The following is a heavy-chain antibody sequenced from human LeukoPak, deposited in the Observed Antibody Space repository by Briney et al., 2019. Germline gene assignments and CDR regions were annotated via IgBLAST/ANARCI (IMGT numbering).Heavy chain of an antibody. CDR2: ISAYNGNT. V-gene: IGHV1-18*01. D-gene: IGHD6-13*01. CDR3: ARGSTSIAAAGISDY. J-gene: IGHJ4*02. Sequence: ASVKVSCKASGYTFTSYGISWVRQAPGQGLEWMGWISAYNGNTNYAQKLQGRVTITTDTSTSTAYMELRSLRSDDTAVYYCARGSTSIAAAGISDYGGQGTLVTVSA. CDR1: GYTFTSYG.